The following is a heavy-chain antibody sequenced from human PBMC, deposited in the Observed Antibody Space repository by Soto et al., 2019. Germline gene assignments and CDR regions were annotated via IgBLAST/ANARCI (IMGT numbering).Heavy chain of an antibody. CDR3: ASLEMANYFDY. D-gene: IGHD3-3*01. J-gene: IGHJ4*02. Sequence: VQLQESGPGLVKPSETLSLTCTVSGGSISSYYWSWIRQPPGKALEWIGYIYYSGSTNYNPSLKSRVTISVDTSKNQFSLKLSSVTAADTAVYYCASLEMANYFDYWGQGTLVTVSS. CDR1: GGSISSYY. V-gene: IGHV4-59*01. CDR2: IYYSGST.